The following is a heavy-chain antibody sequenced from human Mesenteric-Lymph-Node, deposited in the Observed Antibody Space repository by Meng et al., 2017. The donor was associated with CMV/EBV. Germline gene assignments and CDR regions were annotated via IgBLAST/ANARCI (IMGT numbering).Heavy chain of an antibody. CDR1: GYSFTSYW. V-gene: IGHV5-10-1*01. CDR3: ARGGVDTAMAFDY. Sequence: KGSGYSFTSYWISWVSQMPGKGLEWMGRIDPSDSYTNYSPSFQGHVTISADKSISTAYLQWSSLKASDTAMYYCARGGVDTAMAFDYWGQGTLVTVSS. CDR2: IDPSDSYT. J-gene: IGHJ4*02. D-gene: IGHD5-18*01.